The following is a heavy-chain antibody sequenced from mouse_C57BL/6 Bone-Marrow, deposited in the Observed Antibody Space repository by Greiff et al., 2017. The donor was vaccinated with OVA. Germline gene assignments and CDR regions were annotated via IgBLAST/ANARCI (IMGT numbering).Heavy chain of an antibody. CDR2: ISNGGGST. V-gene: IGHV5-12*01. Sequence: EVKLMESGGGLVQPGGSLKLSCAASGFTFSDYYMYWVRQTPEKRLEWVAYISNGGGSTYYPDTVKGRFTISRDNAKNTLYLQMSRLKSEDTAMYYCARQRGNAVVGAMDYWGQGTSVTVSS. CDR3: ARQRGNAVVGAMDY. D-gene: IGHD1-1*01. J-gene: IGHJ4*01. CDR1: GFTFSDYY.